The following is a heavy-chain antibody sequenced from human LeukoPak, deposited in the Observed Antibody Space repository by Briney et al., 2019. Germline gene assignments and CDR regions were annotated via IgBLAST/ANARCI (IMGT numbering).Heavy chain of an antibody. CDR3: AGGYCSSTSCYTLGY. V-gene: IGHV1-69*13. CDR1: GGTFSSYA. D-gene: IGHD2-2*02. Sequence: SVKVSCKASGGTFSSYAISWVRQAPGQGLEWMGGIIPIFGTANYAQKFQGRVTITADESTSTAYMELSSLRSEDTAVYYCAGGYCSSTSCYTLGYWGQGTLVTVSS. CDR2: IIPIFGTA. J-gene: IGHJ4*02.